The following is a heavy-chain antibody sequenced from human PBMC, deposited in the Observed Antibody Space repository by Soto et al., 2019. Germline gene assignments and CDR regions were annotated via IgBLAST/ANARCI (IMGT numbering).Heavy chain of an antibody. CDR3: ARDLLTHGGSYIDHFDY. D-gene: IGHD1-26*01. CDR2: ISGSGGST. CDR1: GFTFSSYA. J-gene: IGHJ4*02. Sequence: LRRSFAASGFTFSSYAMSWVRQAPGKGLEWVSAISGSGGSTYYADSVKGRFTISRDNAKNSLFLQMNSLRAEDTATYYCARDLLTHGGSYIDHFDYWGQGTLVTVSS. V-gene: IGHV3-23*01.